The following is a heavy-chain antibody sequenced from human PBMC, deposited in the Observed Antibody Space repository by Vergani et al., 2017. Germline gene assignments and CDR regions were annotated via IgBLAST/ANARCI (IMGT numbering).Heavy chain of an antibody. V-gene: IGHV4-38-2*01. Sequence: QVQLQESGPGLVKPSETLTLTCDVSDSSIMTKPYWGWFRQSPGKGLEWIGCIHHSGDTHYNSSLKSRVSISIVSSSKFSLSLTSVTAADTAIYYCARHRGSGGFFPSSYFYGMDVWDHGTTVTVSS. D-gene: IGHD3-10*01. CDR1: DSSIMTKPY. J-gene: IGHJ6*02. CDR2: IHHSGDT. CDR3: ARHRGSGGFFPSSYFYGMDV.